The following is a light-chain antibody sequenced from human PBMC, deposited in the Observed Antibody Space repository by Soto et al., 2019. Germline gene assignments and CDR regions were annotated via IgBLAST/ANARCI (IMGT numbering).Light chain of an antibody. CDR1: SSDVWSYNL. Sequence: QSVLTQPASVSGSPVQSITISCTGTSSDVWSYNLVSWYQQHPGKAPKLMIYEGSKRPSGVSNRFSGSKSGNTASLTISGLQAEDEADYYCCSYAGSIPYVFGTGTKVTVL. CDR2: EGS. J-gene: IGLJ1*01. V-gene: IGLV2-23*01. CDR3: CSYAGSIPYV.